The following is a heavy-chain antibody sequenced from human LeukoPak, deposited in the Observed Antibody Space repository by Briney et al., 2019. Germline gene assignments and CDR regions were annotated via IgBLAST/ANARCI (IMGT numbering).Heavy chain of an antibody. Sequence: GGSLRLSCAASGFTFSNYGMHWVRQAPGKGLEWVAFIRFDGTNKYYVDSVKGRFTISRDNSKNTLYLQMNSLRAEDTAVYYCAKGNYDSSGPNPGFDYWGQGTLVTVSS. J-gene: IGHJ4*02. CDR2: IRFDGTNK. D-gene: IGHD3-22*01. CDR1: GFTFSNYG. V-gene: IGHV3-30*02. CDR3: AKGNYDSSGPNPGFDY.